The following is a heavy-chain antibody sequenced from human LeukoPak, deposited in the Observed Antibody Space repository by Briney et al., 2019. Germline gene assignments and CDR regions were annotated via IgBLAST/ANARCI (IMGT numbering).Heavy chain of an antibody. CDR2: ISYDGSNK. J-gene: IGHJ6*03. Sequence: GGSLRLSCAASGFTFSSYGMHWVRQAPGKGLEWVAVISYDGSNKYYADSVKGRFTISRDNSKNTLYLQMNSLRAEDTAVYYCAKGTTVVTPRDYYYYMDVWGKGTTVTVSS. CDR1: GFTFSSYG. V-gene: IGHV3-30*18. D-gene: IGHD4-23*01. CDR3: AKGTTVVTPRDYYYYMDV.